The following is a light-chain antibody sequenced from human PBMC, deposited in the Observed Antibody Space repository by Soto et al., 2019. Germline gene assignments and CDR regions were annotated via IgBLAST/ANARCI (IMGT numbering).Light chain of an antibody. Sequence: QLTQSPSALSASVGDRVTITCRASQGITTYLAWYQQKPGKAPKVLISGASTLQSGVPSRFSGSGSGTDFPLPISSLQPKDFATNYGQQLQSYPIPFGQGTQRELN. V-gene: IGKV1-9*01. CDR2: GAS. CDR1: QGITTY. CDR3: QQLQSYPIP. J-gene: IGKJ5*01.